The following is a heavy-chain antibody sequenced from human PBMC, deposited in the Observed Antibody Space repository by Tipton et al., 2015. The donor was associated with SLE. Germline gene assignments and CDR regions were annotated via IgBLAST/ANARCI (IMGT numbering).Heavy chain of an antibody. CDR3: ARDMGGPFDH. CDR2: IYYSGST. Sequence: TLSLTCTVSGGSINSDYWSWIRQPPGKGLEWIGYIYYSGSTFYNPSLKSRVTISVDTSKNQFSLKLTSVTPADTAVYYCARDMGGPFDHWGQGTLVTVSS. V-gene: IGHV4-59*01. D-gene: IGHD3-16*01. J-gene: IGHJ4*02. CDR1: GGSINSDY.